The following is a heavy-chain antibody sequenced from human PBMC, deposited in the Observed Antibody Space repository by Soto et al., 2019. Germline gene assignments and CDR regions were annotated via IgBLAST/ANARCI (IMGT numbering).Heavy chain of an antibody. CDR2: ISSSSSTI. D-gene: IGHD3-3*01. J-gene: IGHJ4*02. CDR3: ASYCDSLAYDYWVDY. Sequence: GGSLRLSCAASGFTFSSYSMNWVRQAPGKGLEWVSYISSSSSTIYYADSVKDLFTISRDNTKNSLYLQMNSLRAEDAALYYCASYCDSLAYDYWVDYWGQGTLVTVSS. V-gene: IGHV3-48*01. CDR1: GFTFSSYS.